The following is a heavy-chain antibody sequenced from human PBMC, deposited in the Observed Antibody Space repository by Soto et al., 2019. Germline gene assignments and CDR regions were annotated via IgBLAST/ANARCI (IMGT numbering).Heavy chain of an antibody. J-gene: IGHJ3*02. V-gene: IGHV3-21*01. CDR2: ISSSSSYI. Sequence: GGSLRLSCAAPGFTFSSYSMNWVRQAPGKGLEWVSSISSSSSYIYYADSVKGRFTISRDNAKNSLYLQMNSLRAEDTAVYYCARDPTEYSFDIWGQGTMVTVSS. CDR3: ARDPTEYSFDI. D-gene: IGHD6-6*01. CDR1: GFTFSSYS.